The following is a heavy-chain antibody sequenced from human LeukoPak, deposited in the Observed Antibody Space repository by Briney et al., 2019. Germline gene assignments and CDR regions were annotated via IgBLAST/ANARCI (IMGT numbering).Heavy chain of an antibody. CDR2: INIDGVTT. CDR3: VKDRIGSYAFDI. V-gene: IGHV3-64D*06. J-gene: IGHJ3*02. CDR1: GFTFSSYA. D-gene: IGHD1-26*01. Sequence: GGSLRLSCSASGFTFSSYAMHWVRQAPGKGLEYVSTINIDGVTTFYADSVKGRFTISRDNSKNTLFLQMSSLRAEDTAVYYCVKDRIGSYAFDIWGKGTMVTVSS.